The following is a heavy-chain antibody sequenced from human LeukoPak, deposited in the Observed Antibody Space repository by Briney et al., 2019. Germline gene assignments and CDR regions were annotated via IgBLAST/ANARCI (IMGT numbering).Heavy chain of an antibody. CDR2: ISYDGSNK. D-gene: IGHD1-14*01. V-gene: IGHV3-30*18. Sequence: PGGSLRLSCAASGFTFSSYGMHWVRQAPGKGLEWVAVISYDGSNKYCADSVKGRFTISRDNSKNTLYLQMNSLRAEDTAVYYCANIALPHYNPPYYYYGMDVWGQGTTVTVSS. CDR1: GFTFSSYG. J-gene: IGHJ6*02. CDR3: ANIALPHYNPPYYYYGMDV.